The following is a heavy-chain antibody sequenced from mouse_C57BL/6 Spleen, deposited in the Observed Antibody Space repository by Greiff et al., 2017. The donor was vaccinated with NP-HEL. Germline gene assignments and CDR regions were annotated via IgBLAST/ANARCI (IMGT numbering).Heavy chain of an antibody. CDR3: ARSVDWYFDV. CDR2: IYPGSGST. J-gene: IGHJ1*03. CDR1: GYTFTSYW. V-gene: IGHV1-55*01. Sequence: LVESGAELVKPGASVKMSCKASGYTFTSYWITWVKQRPGQGLEWIGDIYPGSGSTNYNEKFKSKATLTVDTSSSTAYMQLSSLTSEDSAVYYCARSVDWYFDVWGTGTTVTVSS.